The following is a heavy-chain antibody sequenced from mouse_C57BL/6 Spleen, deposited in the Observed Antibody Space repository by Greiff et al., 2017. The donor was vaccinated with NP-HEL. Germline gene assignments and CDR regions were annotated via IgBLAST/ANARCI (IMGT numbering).Heavy chain of an antibody. J-gene: IGHJ2*01. Sequence: DVKLQESGPGLVKPSQSLSLTCSVTGYSITSGYYWNWIRQFPGNKLEWMGYISYDGSNNYNPSLKNRISLTRDTSKNQFVLKLNSVTTEDTATYYCARGGREFDYWGQGTTLTVSS. CDR2: ISYDGSN. CDR3: ARGGREFDY. D-gene: IGHD3-3*01. V-gene: IGHV3-6*01. CDR1: GYSITSGYY.